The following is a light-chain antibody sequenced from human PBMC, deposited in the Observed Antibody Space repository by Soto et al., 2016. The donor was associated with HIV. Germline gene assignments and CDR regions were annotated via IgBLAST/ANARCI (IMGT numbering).Light chain of an antibody. V-gene: IGLV3-21*02. J-gene: IGLJ2*01. CDR3: QVWDSSSDHVV. CDR1: NIGSKA. CDR2: DQN. Sequence: SYVLTQPPSVSVAPGETASITCGGNNIGSKAVHWYQQRPGQAPVLVVYDQNDRPSGIPERFSASNSRNTATLTISRVEAEDGADYYCQVWDSSSDHVVFAGGTKPDRP.